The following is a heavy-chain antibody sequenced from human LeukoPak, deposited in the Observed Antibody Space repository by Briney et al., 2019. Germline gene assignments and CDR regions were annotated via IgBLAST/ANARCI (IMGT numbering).Heavy chain of an antibody. Sequence: VASVTVSFMASGYTFTSYDINWVRQAPGQGLEWVGWMNPNSGNTGYAQKFQGRVTMTRNTSISTAYMELSSLRSGDTAVYYCARGKAAARHLDYWGQGTLVTVSS. CDR3: ARGKAAARHLDY. D-gene: IGHD6-6*01. J-gene: IGHJ4*02. CDR1: GYTFTSYD. V-gene: IGHV1-8*01. CDR2: MNPNSGNT.